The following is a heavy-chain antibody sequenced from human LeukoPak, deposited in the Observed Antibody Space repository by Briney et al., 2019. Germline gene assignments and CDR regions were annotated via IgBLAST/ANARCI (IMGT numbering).Heavy chain of an antibody. CDR3: ARGLFRRTAAGTFDF. Sequence: GRSLRLSCAASGFTFNNFGMHWVRQTPGKGLEWVASVWHDGSNKYYADPVKGRFIISRDNSKNTVYLQMNSLRADDAAVYYCARGLFRRTAAGTFDFWGQGTLVSVST. V-gene: IGHV3-33*01. J-gene: IGHJ4*02. CDR2: VWHDGSNK. D-gene: IGHD6-13*01. CDR1: GFTFNNFG.